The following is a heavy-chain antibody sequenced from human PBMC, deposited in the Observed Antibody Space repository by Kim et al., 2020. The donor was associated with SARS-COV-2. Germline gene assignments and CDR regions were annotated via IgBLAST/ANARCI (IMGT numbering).Heavy chain of an antibody. V-gene: IGHV1-18*04. CDR2: ISAYNGNT. CDR1: GYTFTSYG. Sequence: ASVKVSCKASGYTFTSYGISWVRQAPGQGLEWMGWISAYNGNTNYAQKLQGRVTMTTDTSTSTAYMELRSLRSDDTAVYYCARAPPEYSSSPGAFDIWGQGTMVTVSS. D-gene: IGHD6-13*01. CDR3: ARAPPEYSSSPGAFDI. J-gene: IGHJ3*02.